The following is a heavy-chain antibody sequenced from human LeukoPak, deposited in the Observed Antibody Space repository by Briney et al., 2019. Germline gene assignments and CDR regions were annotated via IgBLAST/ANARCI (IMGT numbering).Heavy chain of an antibody. D-gene: IGHD6-19*01. CDR2: IKQDGSEK. J-gene: IGHJ4*02. CDR3: AKNNGWFHLAQ. CDR1: GFIFSTYW. Sequence: PGGSLRLSCAASGFIFSTYWMGWVRQAPGKGLEWVANIKQDGSEKNYVDSVMGRFTISRDNAKSSLYLQMNSLRAEDTAVYYCAKNNGWFHLAQWGQGTLVTVSS. V-gene: IGHV3-7*03.